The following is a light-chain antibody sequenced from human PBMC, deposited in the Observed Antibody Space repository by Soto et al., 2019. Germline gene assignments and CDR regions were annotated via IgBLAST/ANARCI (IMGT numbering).Light chain of an antibody. CDR3: QQLNSYPLT. Sequence: DIQLTQSPSFLSASVGDRVTITCRASQGISSYLAWYQQKPGKAPTLLIYAASTLQSGVPSRFSGSGSGTEFALTISSLQPEDFATYYCQQLNSYPLTFGGGTKVVIK. CDR2: AAS. J-gene: IGKJ4*01. CDR1: QGISSY. V-gene: IGKV1-9*01.